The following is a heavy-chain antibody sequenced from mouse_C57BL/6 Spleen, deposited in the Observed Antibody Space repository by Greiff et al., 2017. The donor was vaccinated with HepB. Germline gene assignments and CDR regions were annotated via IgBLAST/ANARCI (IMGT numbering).Heavy chain of an antibody. J-gene: IGHJ4*01. Sequence: VQLQQPGAELVRPGSSVKLSCKASGYTFTSYWMHWVKQRPIQGLEWIGNIDPSDSDTHYNQKFKDKATLTVDKSSSTSYMQRSSLTSEDSAVYYCAGEGGIRILYAMDYWGQGTSVTVSS. CDR2: IDPSDSDT. D-gene: IGHD5-2*01. CDR3: AGEGGIRILYAMDY. CDR1: GYTFTSYW. V-gene: IGHV1-52*01.